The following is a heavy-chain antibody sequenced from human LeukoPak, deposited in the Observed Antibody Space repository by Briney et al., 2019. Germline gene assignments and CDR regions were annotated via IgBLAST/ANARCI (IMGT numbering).Heavy chain of an antibody. CDR2: IKQDGSEK. Sequence: GGSLRLSCAASGFTFSSYSMNWVRQAPGKGLEWVANIKQDGSEKYYVDSVKGRFTISRDNAKNSLYLQMNSLRAEDTAVYYCARAYYGLLGYWGQGTLVTVSS. CDR3: ARAYYGLLGY. D-gene: IGHD2/OR15-2a*01. CDR1: GFTFSSYS. V-gene: IGHV3-7*01. J-gene: IGHJ4*02.